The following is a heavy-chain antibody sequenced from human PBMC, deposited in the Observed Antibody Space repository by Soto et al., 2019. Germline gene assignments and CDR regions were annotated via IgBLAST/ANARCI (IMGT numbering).Heavy chain of an antibody. CDR3: ARDWDYYDSSGPAGY. CDR1: GFTFSSYA. Sequence: ESGGGVVQPGRSLRLSCAASGFTFSSYAMHWVRQAPGKGLEWVAVISYDGSNKYYADSVKGRFTISRDNSKNTLYLQMNSLRAEDTAVYYCARDWDYYDSSGPAGYWGQGTLVTVSS. CDR2: ISYDGSNK. D-gene: IGHD3-22*01. J-gene: IGHJ4*02. V-gene: IGHV3-30-3*01.